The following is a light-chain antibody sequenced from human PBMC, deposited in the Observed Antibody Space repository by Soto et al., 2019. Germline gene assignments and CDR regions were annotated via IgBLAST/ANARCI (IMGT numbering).Light chain of an antibody. J-gene: IGKJ1*01. Sequence: DIQMTQSPSSVSASVGDRITITCRASQGISSWLAWYQQKPGTAPKLLIYHASTLESGVPSRFSGSGSGTEFTLTISSLQPDDFATYYCQQYNSYSFGQGTKVDIK. V-gene: IGKV1-5*01. CDR2: HAS. CDR1: QGISSW. CDR3: QQYNSYS.